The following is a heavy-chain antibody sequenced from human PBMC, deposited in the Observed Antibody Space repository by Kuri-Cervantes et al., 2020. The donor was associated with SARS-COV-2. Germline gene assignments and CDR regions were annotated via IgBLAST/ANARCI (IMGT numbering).Heavy chain of an antibody. D-gene: IGHD6-13*01. J-gene: IGHJ4*02. Sequence: SVKVSCKASGYTFTSCGISWVRQAPGQGLEWMGRIIPIFGTANYAQKFQGRVTITADESTSTAYMELSSLRSEDTAVYYCARDQVSAAAGTGGSDYWGQGTLVTVSS. CDR3: ARDQVSAAAGTGGSDY. V-gene: IGHV1-69*13. CDR1: GYTFTSCG. CDR2: IIPIFGTA.